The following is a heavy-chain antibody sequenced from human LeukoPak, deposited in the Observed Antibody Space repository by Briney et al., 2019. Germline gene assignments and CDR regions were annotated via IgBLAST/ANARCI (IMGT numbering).Heavy chain of an antibody. V-gene: IGHV3-23*01. Sequence: GGSLRLSCAASGFTFSSYAMSWVGQAPGKGLEWVSAISCSGGSTYSADSVKGRFTISRDNSKNTLCLQMNSLRAEDRAVDYCAKARRYCSGGSCLYYFDYWGQGTLVTVSS. CDR2: ISCSGGST. CDR1: GFTFSSYA. J-gene: IGHJ4*02. D-gene: IGHD2-15*01. CDR3: AKARRYCSGGSCLYYFDY.